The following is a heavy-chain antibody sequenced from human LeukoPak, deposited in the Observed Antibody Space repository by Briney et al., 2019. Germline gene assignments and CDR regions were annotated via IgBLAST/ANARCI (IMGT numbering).Heavy chain of an antibody. CDR2: IYTSGTT. D-gene: IGHD4-23*01. Sequence: WIGRIYTSGTTNYNPSLKSRVTMSVDTSKNQFSLKLSSVTAADTAVYYCARVERPYGGIDYWGQGTLVTVSS. V-gene: IGHV4-4*07. J-gene: IGHJ4*02. CDR3: ARVERPYGGIDY.